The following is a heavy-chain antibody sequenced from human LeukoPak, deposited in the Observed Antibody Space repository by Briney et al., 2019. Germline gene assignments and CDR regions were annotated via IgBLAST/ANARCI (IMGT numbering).Heavy chain of an antibody. D-gene: IGHD1-14*01. V-gene: IGHV4-31*11. CDR3: ARGGDRRGFDY. CDR2: IYDSGAT. Sequence: SSETLSLTCAVSGGSISDGGYYWSWIRQHPGKGLEWIGYIYDSGATYYSPALQSRVAISVDTSDNNFSLKLRSVTAADTAVYYCARGGDRRGFDYWGKGTLVTVS. CDR1: GGSISDGGYY. J-gene: IGHJ4*02.